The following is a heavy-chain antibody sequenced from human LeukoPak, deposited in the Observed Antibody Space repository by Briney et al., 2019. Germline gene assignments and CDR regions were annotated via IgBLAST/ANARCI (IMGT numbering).Heavy chain of an antibody. V-gene: IGHV3-23*01. CDR1: GFTFSSYA. J-gene: IGHJ4*02. CDR2: ISGSGGST. D-gene: IGHD3-22*01. CDR3: ARAMMVVTNLWGVFDY. Sequence: PGGSLRLSCAASGFTFSSYAMSWVRQAPGKGLEWVSAISGSGGSTYYADSVKGRFTISRGNSKNTLYLQMNSLRAEDTAVYYCARAMMVVTNLWGVFDYWGQGNLVTVSS.